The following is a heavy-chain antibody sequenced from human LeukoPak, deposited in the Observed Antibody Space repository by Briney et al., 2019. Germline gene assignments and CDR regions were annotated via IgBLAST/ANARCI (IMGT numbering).Heavy chain of an antibody. CDR2: INPSGGST. Sequence: ASVKVSCKASGYTFTSYYMHWVRQAPGQGLEWMGIINPSGGSTSYAQKFQGRVTMPRDTSTSTVYMELSSLRSEDTAVYYCARAPYYDSSGYYSGGFDYWGQGTLVTVSS. V-gene: IGHV1-46*01. CDR1: GYTFTSYY. D-gene: IGHD3-22*01. J-gene: IGHJ4*02. CDR3: ARAPYYDSSGYYSGGFDY.